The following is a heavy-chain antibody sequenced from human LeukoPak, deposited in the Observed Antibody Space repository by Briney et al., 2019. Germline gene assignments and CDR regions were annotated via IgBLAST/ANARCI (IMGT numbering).Heavy chain of an antibody. CDR3: ARVPIYGDQAFDS. CDR1: GFTFSSYW. D-gene: IGHD4-17*01. CDR2: INVDGSSR. Sequence: PGGSLRLSCAASGFTFSSYWMHWVRQAPGKGLVWVSRINVDGSSRDYADSVEGRFSISRDNAKKTVYLQMNSLRAEDTAVYYCARVPIYGDQAFDSWGQGILVTVSS. J-gene: IGHJ4*02. V-gene: IGHV3-74*01.